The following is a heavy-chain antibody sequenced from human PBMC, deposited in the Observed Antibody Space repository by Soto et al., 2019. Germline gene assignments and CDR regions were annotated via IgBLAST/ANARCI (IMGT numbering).Heavy chain of an antibody. D-gene: IGHD6-19*01. CDR1: GLTFSSYG. Sequence: GSLRLSCAASGLTFSSYGMHWVRQAPGRGLEWVAGISYDGRNKYYVDSVKGRFTISRDNSKNTLDLQMNSLRVEDTAVYYCAKTGYSSAWLVHYWGQGTLVTVSS. CDR2: ISYDGRNK. J-gene: IGHJ4*02. CDR3: AKTGYSSAWLVHY. V-gene: IGHV3-30*18.